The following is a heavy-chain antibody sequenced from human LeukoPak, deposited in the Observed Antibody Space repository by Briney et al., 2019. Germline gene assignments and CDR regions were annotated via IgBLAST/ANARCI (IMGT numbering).Heavy chain of an antibody. J-gene: IGHJ4*02. D-gene: IGHD3-9*01. V-gene: IGHV3-23*01. CDR2: ISGSGGST. CDR3: AGSEAYYDILTGLYY. Sequence: PGGSLRLSCAASGFTFSSYAMSWVRQAPGKGLEWVSAISGSGGSTYYADSVKGRFTISRDNSKNTLYLQMNSLRAEDTAVYYCAGSEAYYDILTGLYYWGQGTLVTVSS. CDR1: GFTFSSYA.